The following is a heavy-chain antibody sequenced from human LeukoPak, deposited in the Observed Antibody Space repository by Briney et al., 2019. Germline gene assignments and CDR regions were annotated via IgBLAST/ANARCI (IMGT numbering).Heavy chain of an antibody. CDR3: ARDPGMERFGVVFDY. CDR2: IYDNEHI. D-gene: IGHD3-10*01. J-gene: IGHJ4*02. CDR1: GGSISSYY. V-gene: IGHV4-4*07. Sequence: SETLSLTCTVSGGSISSYYWNWIRQPAGKRLEWIGRIYDNEHINYSPFLNSRLTLSVDKSKNQFSLKLTSVTAADTAVYYCARDPGMERFGVVFDYWGQGILVTVSS.